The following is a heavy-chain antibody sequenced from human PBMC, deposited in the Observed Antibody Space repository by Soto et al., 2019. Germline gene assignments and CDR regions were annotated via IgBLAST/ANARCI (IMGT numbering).Heavy chain of an antibody. D-gene: IGHD7-27*01. CDR1: GGSFSGYY. V-gene: IGHV4-34*01. J-gene: IGHJ3*02. CDR3: ARAGINWARAHDAFDS. Sequence: SETLSLTCAVYGGSFSGYYWSWIRQPPGKGLEWIGEINHSGSTNYTPSLKSRVTISVDTSKNQFSLKRSSVTAADTAVYYCARAGINWARAHDAFDSWGQGTMVTVSS. CDR2: INHSGST.